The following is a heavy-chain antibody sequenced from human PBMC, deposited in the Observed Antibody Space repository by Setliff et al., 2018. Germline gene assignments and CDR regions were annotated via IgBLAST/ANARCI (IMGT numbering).Heavy chain of an antibody. CDR1: GGSISSSSYY. V-gene: IGHV4-39*07. Sequence: SETLSLTCTVSGGSISSSSYYWGWIRQPPGKGLEWIGSIFYGGSTYYNPSLKSRVTITSDTSKNQFSLILSSVTAADTAVYYCARRVAGSSQFDYWGQGTLVTVSS. CDR2: IFYGGST. J-gene: IGHJ4*02. CDR3: ARRVAGSSQFDY. D-gene: IGHD1-26*01.